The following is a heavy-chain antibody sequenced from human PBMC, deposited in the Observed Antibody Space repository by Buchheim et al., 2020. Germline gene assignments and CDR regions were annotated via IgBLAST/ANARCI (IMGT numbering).Heavy chain of an antibody. CDR1: GGPISSGGYY. CDR3: ARDAPETTHYWYFDL. CDR2: IYYSGST. Sequence: QVQLQESGPGLVKPSQALSLTCTVSGGPISSGGYYWSWIRQHPGKGLEWIGYIYYSGSTYYNPSLKSRVTISVDTSKNHVYLKLSSVTAADTAVYYCARDAPETTHYWYFDLWGRGTL. D-gene: IGHD1-14*01. J-gene: IGHJ2*01. V-gene: IGHV4-31*03.